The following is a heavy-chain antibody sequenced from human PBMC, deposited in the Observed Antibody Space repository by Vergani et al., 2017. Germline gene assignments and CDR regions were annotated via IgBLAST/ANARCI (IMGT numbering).Heavy chain of an antibody. Sequence: QVQLQESGPGLVKPSETLSLTCTVPGGSISSSYWSWIRQPAGKGLDWIGRIYTSGSTNYNPSLKSGVTMSVDTSKNQFSLKLSSVTAADTAVYYCARDIVVVVPAAIRADYYYYMDVWGKGTTVTVSS. CDR1: GGSISSSY. V-gene: IGHV4-4*07. CDR3: ARDIVVVVPAAIRADYYYYMDV. D-gene: IGHD2-2*02. J-gene: IGHJ6*03. CDR2: IYTSGST.